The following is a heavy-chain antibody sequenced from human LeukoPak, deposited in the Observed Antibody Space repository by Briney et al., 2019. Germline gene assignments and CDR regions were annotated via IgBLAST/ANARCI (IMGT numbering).Heavy chain of an antibody. CDR3: ARSGLNRFDY. CDR2: LSSSGGGT. D-gene: IGHD3-3*01. Sequence: GGSLRLSCAASGVTFSSYSMDGVPEAPGGRLGWGSTLSSSGGGTYSADSVKGGFSISRANSKKTLYLHMNSLRAEDTPAYNCARSGLNRFDYWGQGTLASVSS. CDR1: GVTFSSYS. J-gene: IGHJ4*02. V-gene: IGHV3-23*01.